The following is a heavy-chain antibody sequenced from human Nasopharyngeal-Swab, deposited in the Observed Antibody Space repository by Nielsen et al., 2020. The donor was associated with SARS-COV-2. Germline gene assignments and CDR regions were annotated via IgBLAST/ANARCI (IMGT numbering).Heavy chain of an antibody. D-gene: IGHD2-15*01. CDR2: IKQDGNEK. V-gene: IGHV3-7*01. CDR3: ARGRGYCSGGSCYSGGTDYYYGMDV. J-gene: IGHJ6*02. CDR1: GFTFTNYW. Sequence: GESLKISCAASGFTFTNYWMTWVRQAPGKGLEWVANIKQDGNEKYYVDSVKGRFTISRDNAKNSLYLQMNSLRAEDTAVYYCARGRGYCSGGSCYSGGTDYYYGMDVWGQGTTVTVSS.